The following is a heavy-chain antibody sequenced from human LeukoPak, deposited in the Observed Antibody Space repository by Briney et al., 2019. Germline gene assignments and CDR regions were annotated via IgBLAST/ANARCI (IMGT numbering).Heavy chain of an antibody. CDR1: GGSINSDY. V-gene: IGHV4-59*08. J-gene: IGHJ4*02. D-gene: IGHD3-10*01. CDR2: IYYSGSS. Sequence: PSETLSLTCTVSGGSINSDYWSWIRQPPGKGLEWIGYIYYSGSSSYNPSLKSRVTISVDTSKNQFSLKLSSVTAADTAVYYCARGDYYASGSHWAPFDNWGQGTLVTVSS. CDR3: ARGDYYASGSHWAPFDN.